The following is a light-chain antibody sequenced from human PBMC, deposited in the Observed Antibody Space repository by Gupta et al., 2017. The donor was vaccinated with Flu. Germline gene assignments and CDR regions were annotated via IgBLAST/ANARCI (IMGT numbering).Light chain of an antibody. J-gene: IGKJ4*01. CDR1: QGINTW. Sequence: DIQMTQSPSSVSASVGDRVTITCRASQGINTWLAWYQQKPGKAPNLLIYSASILQSGVSSRFSGSGSGTDFTLTISSLHPEDFGTYFCQQANTFRPELTFGGGTKVEIK. CDR2: SAS. V-gene: IGKV1-12*01. CDR3: QQANTFRPELT.